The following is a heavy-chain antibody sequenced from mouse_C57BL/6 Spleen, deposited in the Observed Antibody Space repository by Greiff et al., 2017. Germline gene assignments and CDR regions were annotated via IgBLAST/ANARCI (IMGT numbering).Heavy chain of an antibody. CDR3: ARAEGTNCAMDD. CDR1: GYTFTSYW. Sequence: VQLQQPGAELVMPGASVKLSCKASGYTFTSYWMHWVKQRPGQGLEWIGEIDPSDSYTNYNQKFKGKSTLTVDKSSSTAYMQLSSLTSEDSAVYYCARAEGTNCAMDDWGQGTSVTVSS. J-gene: IGHJ4*01. V-gene: IGHV1-69*01. CDR2: IDPSDSYT. D-gene: IGHD2-13*01.